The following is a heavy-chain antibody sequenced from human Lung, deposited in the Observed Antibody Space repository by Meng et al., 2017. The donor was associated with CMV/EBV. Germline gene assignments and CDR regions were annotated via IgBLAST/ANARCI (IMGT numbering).Heavy chain of an antibody. CDR1: GYTFTGYY. CDR3: ARERYLRLGAPGDY. Sequence: ASVKVSCKASGYTFTGYYMHWVRQAPGQGLEWMGWINPNSGGTNYAEKFQGRVTMTRDTSISTAYMELSRLRSADTAVYYYARERYLRLGAPGDYWGQGKXVTVDS. CDR2: INPNSGGT. J-gene: IGHJ4*02. V-gene: IGHV1-2*02. D-gene: IGHD1-26*01.